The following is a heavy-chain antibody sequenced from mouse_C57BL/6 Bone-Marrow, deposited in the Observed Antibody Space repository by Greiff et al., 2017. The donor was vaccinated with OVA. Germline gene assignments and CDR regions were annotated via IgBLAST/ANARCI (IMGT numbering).Heavy chain of an antibody. CDR1: GFTFSDYG. D-gene: IGHD1-1*01. CDR3: AITLYGGFAY. CDR2: ISNLAYSI. V-gene: IGHV5-15*01. J-gene: IGHJ3*01. Sequence: EVKLMESGGGLVQPGGSLKLSCAASGFTFSDYGMAWVRQAPRKGPEWVAFISNLAYSIYYADTVTGRFTISRENAKNTLYLEMSSLRSEDTAMYYCAITLYGGFAYWGQGTLVTVSA.